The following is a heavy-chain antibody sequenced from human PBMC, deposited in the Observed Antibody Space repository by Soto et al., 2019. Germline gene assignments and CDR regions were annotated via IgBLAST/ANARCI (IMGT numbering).Heavy chain of an antibody. CDR3: ATARPDILTGYYTGLGYFQN. D-gene: IGHD3-9*01. J-gene: IGHJ1*01. CDR2: ISGSGGST. Sequence: GGSLRLSCAASGFTFSSYAMSWVRQAPGKGLEWVSAISGSGGSTYYADSVKGRFTISRDNSKNTLYLQMNSLRAEDTAVYYCATARPDILTGYYTGLGYFQNWGQGTLVTVSS. CDR1: GFTFSSYA. V-gene: IGHV3-23*01.